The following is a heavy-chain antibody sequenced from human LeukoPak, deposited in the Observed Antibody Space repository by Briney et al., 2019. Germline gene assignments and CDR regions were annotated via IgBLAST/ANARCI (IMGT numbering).Heavy chain of an antibody. CDR2: IYYSGST. J-gene: IGHJ4*02. Sequence: SETLSLTCPASGGSISSYYWSWIRQPPGKGLGWIGYIYYSGSTNYNPSLKSRVTISVDTSKNQFSLKLSSVTAADTAVYYCARETAGGGPFDYWGQGTLVTVSS. CDR1: GGSISSYY. D-gene: IGHD3-10*01. CDR3: ARETAGGGPFDY. V-gene: IGHV4-59*01.